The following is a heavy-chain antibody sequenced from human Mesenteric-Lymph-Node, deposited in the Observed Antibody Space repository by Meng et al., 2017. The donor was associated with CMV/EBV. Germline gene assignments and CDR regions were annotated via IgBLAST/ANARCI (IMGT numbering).Heavy chain of an antibody. D-gene: IGHD3-3*01. CDR3: AKGRGRFLEWLNFDY. J-gene: IGHJ4*02. CDR2: ITSSSNYI. V-gene: IGHV3-21*04. Sequence: GESLKISCAASGFTFGTYTMNWVRQAPGKGLEWVSSITSSSNYISYADSVRGRFTVSRDNAKNSLYLQMNSLRAEDTALYYCAKGRGRFLEWLNFDYWGQGTLVTVSS. CDR1: GFTFGTYT.